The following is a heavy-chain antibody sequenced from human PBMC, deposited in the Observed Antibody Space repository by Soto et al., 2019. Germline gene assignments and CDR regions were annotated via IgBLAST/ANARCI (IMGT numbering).Heavy chain of an antibody. CDR2: IDFDGRST. V-gene: IGHV3-74*01. J-gene: IGHJ5*02. D-gene: IGHD6-13*01. CDR3: ARGGSTSWLRALDL. CDR1: GFTFSSYY. Sequence: EVQLVESGGGLVQPGGSLRLSCAVSGFTFSSYYMQWVRQGPGKGLVYVARIDFDGRSTVHADSVKGRFTISRDNAKNTLYLQMNSLGVEDTGVYYCARGGSTSWLRALDLWGQGTLATVSS.